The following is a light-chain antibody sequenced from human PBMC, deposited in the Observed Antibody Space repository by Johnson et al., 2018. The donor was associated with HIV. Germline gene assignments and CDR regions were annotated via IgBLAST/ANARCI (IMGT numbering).Light chain of an antibody. CDR3: GTWDNSLNVYV. CDR1: SSNIGNNY. J-gene: IGLJ1*01. V-gene: IGLV1-51*01. Sequence: QSVLTQPPSVSAAPGQKVTISCSGSSSNIGNNYVSWYQQLPGTAPKLLIYDNNKRPSGIPDRFSGSKSGTSATLGIAGLQTWDEADYFCGTWDNSLNVYVFGTATKVTVL. CDR2: DNN.